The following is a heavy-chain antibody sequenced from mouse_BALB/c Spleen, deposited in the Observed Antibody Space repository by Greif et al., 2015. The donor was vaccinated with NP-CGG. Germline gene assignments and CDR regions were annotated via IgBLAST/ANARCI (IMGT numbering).Heavy chain of an antibody. CDR1: GYTFTSYT. CDR2: INPSSGYT. Sequence: QVQLQQSGAELARPGASVKMSCKASGYTFTSYTMHWVKQRPGQGLEWIGYINPSSGYTNYNQKFKDKATLTADKSSSTAYMQLSSLTSEDSAVYYCARVGSTGYFDVWGAGTTVTVSS. V-gene: IGHV1-4*01. CDR3: ARVGSTGYFDV. J-gene: IGHJ1*01.